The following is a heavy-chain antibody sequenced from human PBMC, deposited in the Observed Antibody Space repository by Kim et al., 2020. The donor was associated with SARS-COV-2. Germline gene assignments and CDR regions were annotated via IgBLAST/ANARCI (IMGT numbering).Heavy chain of an antibody. CDR2: IYYSGST. V-gene: IGHV4-39*01. D-gene: IGHD6-13*01. CDR3: ARHAQQQLVRNWFDP. CDR1: GGSISSSSYY. Sequence: SETLSLTCTVSGGSISSSSYYWGWIRQPPGKGLEWIGSIYYSGSTYYNPSLKSRVTISVDTSKNQFSLKLSSVTAADTAVYYCARHAQQQLVRNWFDPWGQGTLVTVSS. J-gene: IGHJ5*02.